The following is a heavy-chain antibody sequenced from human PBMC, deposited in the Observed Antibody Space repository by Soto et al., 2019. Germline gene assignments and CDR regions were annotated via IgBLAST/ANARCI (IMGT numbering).Heavy chain of an antibody. CDR2: IYYIGST. J-gene: IGHJ6*02. V-gene: IGHV4-59*01. Sequence: QVQLQESGPGLVKPSETLSLTCTVSVGPISGYYWGWIGHPPGRGLEWIGYIYYIGSTNNNPALKGRVTIAGDTSKNQFSLKLSSVTAADTAVYYCARDLSDVAYGMDVWGQGTTVTVSS. CDR1: VGPISGYY. CDR3: ARDLSDVAYGMDV.